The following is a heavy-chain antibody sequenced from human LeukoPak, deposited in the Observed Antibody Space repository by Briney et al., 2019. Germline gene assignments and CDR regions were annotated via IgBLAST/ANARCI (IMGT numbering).Heavy chain of an antibody. V-gene: IGHV3-21*06. Sequence: PGGSLRLSCTASGFPFSSYGMQWVRQAPGKGLEWVSSISSGSSYIYYADSVRGRFTISRHNAKNSLYLQMNSLRAEDTAMYYCVRDPKGLSRVGWGQGTLVTVSS. J-gene: IGHJ4*01. CDR2: ISSGSSYI. CDR1: GFPFSSYG. CDR3: VRDPKGLSRVG. D-gene: IGHD3-16*02.